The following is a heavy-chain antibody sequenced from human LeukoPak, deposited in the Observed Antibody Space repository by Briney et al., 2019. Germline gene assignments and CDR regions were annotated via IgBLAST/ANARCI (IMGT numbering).Heavy chain of an antibody. V-gene: IGHV1-69*05. Sequence: ASVKVSCKASGGTFSSYAISWVRQAPGQGLEWVGGIIPIFGTANYAQKFQGRVTITTDESTSTAYMELSSLRSEDTAVYYCASSDGYYYDSSAKQDYWGQGTLVTVSS. CDR3: ASSDGYYYDSSAKQDY. CDR1: GGTFSSYA. D-gene: IGHD3-22*01. J-gene: IGHJ4*02. CDR2: IIPIFGTA.